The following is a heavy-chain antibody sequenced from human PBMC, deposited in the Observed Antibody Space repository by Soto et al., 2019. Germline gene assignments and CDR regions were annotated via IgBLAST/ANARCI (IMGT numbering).Heavy chain of an antibody. Sequence: GASVKVSCKASGGTFSSYAISWVRQAPGQGLERMGGIIPIFGTANYAQKFQGRVTITADESTSTAYMELSSLRSEDTAVYYCAPAPYYDSSGPQPVAFDIWGQGTMVTVSS. J-gene: IGHJ3*02. D-gene: IGHD3-22*01. CDR1: GGTFSSYA. CDR2: IIPIFGTA. CDR3: APAPYYDSSGPQPVAFDI. V-gene: IGHV1-69*13.